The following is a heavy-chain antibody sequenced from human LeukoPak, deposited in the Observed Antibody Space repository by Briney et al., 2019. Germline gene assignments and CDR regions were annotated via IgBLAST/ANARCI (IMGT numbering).Heavy chain of an antibody. D-gene: IGHD6-13*01. CDR1: GFTFSSYA. J-gene: IGHJ6*02. Sequence: GGSLRLSCAASGFTFSSYAMHWVRQAPGKGLEWVAVISYDGSNKYYADSVKGRFTISRDNSKNTLYLQMNSLRAEDTAVYYCARAPPGSWYGYGMDVWGQGTTVTVSS. V-gene: IGHV3-30-3*01. CDR3: ARAPPGSWYGYGMDV. CDR2: ISYDGSNK.